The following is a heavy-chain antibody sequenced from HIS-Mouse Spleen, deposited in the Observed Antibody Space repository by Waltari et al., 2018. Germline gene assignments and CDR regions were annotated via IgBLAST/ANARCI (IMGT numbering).Heavy chain of an antibody. D-gene: IGHD5-12*01. V-gene: IGHV3-15*01. CDR2: IKSKTDGGTT. CDR3: TTDHNSGYPDY. CDR1: GVAFSNAW. Sequence: EVQLVESGGGLVKPGGSLRLSCAASGVAFSNAWMSWVRQAPGKGLEWVGRIKSKTDGGTTDYAAPVKGRFTISRDDSKNTLYLQMNSLKTEDTAVYYCTTDHNSGYPDYWGQGTLVTVSS. J-gene: IGHJ4*02.